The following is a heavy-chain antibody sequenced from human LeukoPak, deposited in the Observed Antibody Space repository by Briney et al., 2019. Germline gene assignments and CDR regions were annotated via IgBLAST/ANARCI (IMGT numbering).Heavy chain of an antibody. CDR1: GFTFSSYA. CDR2: IRGSGDRT. CDR3: AKDSKIVGATFRSYHYMDV. D-gene: IGHD1-26*01. Sequence: VGSLRLSCAASGFTFSSYAMSWVRQAPGKGLEWVSAIRGSGDRTHYADSVKGRFTISRDNSKNTLYLQMNSLRAEDTAVYYCAKDSKIVGATFRSYHYMDVWGKGTAVTVSS. V-gene: IGHV3-23*01. J-gene: IGHJ6*03.